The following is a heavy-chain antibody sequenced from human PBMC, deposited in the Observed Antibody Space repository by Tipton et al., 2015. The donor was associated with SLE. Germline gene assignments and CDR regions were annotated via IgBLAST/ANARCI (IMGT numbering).Heavy chain of an antibody. CDR3: AAQRLVRGDAFHI. J-gene: IGHJ3*02. D-gene: IGHD6-13*01. V-gene: IGHV3-48*01. CDR2: VSSTSGTI. Sequence: SLRLSCAASRFSFSAYGMHWVRQTPGQGLEWVSYVSSTSGTIYYADSVKGRFTISRDNVQNSLFLHMNSLRVEDTAVYYCAAQRLVRGDAFHIWGLGTLVTVSS. CDR1: RFSFSAYG.